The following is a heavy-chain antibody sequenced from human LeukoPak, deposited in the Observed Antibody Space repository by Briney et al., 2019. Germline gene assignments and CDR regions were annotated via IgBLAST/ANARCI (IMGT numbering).Heavy chain of an antibody. CDR1: DDSITIYY. CDR3: ARGCVSSSSWYSTYYYYFYMDV. V-gene: IGHV4-59*01. CDR2: IDHTGST. D-gene: IGHD6-13*01. Sequence: SETLSLTCTVSDDSITIYYWTWIRQPPGKGLEWIGYIDHTGSTNYNPSLNSRVTISRETSKNHFSLELSSVTAADTAVYFCARGCVSSSSWYSTYYYYFYMDVWGKGTTVTVSS. J-gene: IGHJ6*03.